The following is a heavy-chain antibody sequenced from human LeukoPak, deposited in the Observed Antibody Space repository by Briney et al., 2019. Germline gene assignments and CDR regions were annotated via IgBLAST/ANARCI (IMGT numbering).Heavy chain of an antibody. CDR1: GLNFSTYG. D-gene: IGHD3-22*01. CDR2: TRYDGNHV. J-gene: IGHJ6*03. CDR3: AKEECFDRRGYYLSYSYYMDV. Sequence: GGPLRLSCEASGLNFSTYGMHWVRQAPGKGLANVGFTRYDGNHVKYADSVKGRFTLSKDNSTQTLYLHMDSLRPPGTAVYFFAKEECFDRRGYYLSYSYYMDVWGKGATVVVSS. V-gene: IGHV3-30*02.